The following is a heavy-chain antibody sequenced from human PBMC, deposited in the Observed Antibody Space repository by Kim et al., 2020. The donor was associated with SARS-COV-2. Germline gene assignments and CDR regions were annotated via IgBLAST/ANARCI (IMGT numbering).Heavy chain of an antibody. CDR1: GYTFTSYG. CDR2: ISAYNGNT. CDR3: ARTGYSSGWYIPGFDP. D-gene: IGHD6-19*01. Sequence: ASVKVSCKASGYTFTSYGISWVRQAPGQGLEWMGWISAYNGNTNYAQKLQGRVTMTTDTSTSTAYMELRSLRSDDTAVYYCARTGYSSGWYIPGFDPWGQGTLVTVSS. J-gene: IGHJ5*02. V-gene: IGHV1-18*01.